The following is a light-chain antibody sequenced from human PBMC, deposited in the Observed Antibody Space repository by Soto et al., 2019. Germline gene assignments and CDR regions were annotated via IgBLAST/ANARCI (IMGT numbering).Light chain of an antibody. CDR3: QSYDSSLSGSYV. V-gene: IGLV1-40*01. CDR1: SSNIGAGYD. CDR2: NNN. J-gene: IGLJ1*01. Sequence: QSVLTQPPSVSGAPGQRVTISCTGSSSNIGAGYDVHWYQRLPGTAPKVLIYNNNNRPSGVPDRFSGSKSGTSASRAITGLQAEDEADYYCQSYDSSLSGSYVFGTGTKLTVL.